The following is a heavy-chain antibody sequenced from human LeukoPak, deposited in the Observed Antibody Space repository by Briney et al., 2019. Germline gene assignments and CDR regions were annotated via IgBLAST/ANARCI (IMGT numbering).Heavy chain of an antibody. D-gene: IGHD6-19*01. J-gene: IGHJ4*02. Sequence: GGSLRLSYAASGFTFSAYGVHWVRQAPGKGLEWVAFIRYDGTYKTYADSVKGRFTSSRDNSKNTLFLQMNSLIAEDTAVYYCAKDAEPFYRSGWYDFLGSCGQGTLVTVSS. CDR3: AKDAEPFYRSGWYDFLGS. CDR1: GFTFSAYG. V-gene: IGHV3-30*02. CDR2: IRYDGTYK.